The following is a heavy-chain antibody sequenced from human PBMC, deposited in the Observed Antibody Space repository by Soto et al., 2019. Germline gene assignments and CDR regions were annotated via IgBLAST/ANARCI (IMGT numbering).Heavy chain of an antibody. CDR3: ARVYRGHSSSPGLWYYYYYYGMDV. D-gene: IGHD6-6*01. V-gene: IGHV3-30-3*01. CDR2: ISYDGSNK. CDR1: GFTFSSYA. J-gene: IGHJ6*02. Sequence: PGGSLRLSCAASGFTFSSYAMQWVRQAPGKGLEWVAVISYDGSNKYYADSVKGRFTISRDNSKNTLYLQMNSLRAEDTAVYYCARVYRGHSSSPGLWYYYYYYGMDVWGQGTTVTVSS.